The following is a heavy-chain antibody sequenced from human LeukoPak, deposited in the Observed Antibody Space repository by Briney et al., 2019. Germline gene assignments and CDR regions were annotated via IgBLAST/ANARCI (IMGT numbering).Heavy chain of an antibody. CDR3: ARRYYDYVWGSYREYYFDY. Sequence: PSETLSLTCAVYGGSFSGYYWSWIRQPPGKGLEWIGEINHSGSTNYNPSLKSRVTISVDTSKNQFSLKLSSVTAADTAVYYCARRYYDYVWGSYREYYFDYWGQGTLVTVSS. CDR1: GGSFSGYY. D-gene: IGHD3-16*02. J-gene: IGHJ4*02. V-gene: IGHV4-34*01. CDR2: INHSGST.